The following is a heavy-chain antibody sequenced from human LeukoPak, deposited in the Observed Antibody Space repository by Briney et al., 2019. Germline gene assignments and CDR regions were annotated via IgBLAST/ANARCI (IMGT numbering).Heavy chain of an antibody. CDR3: ARQFSNMIVNAFDI. V-gene: IGHV1-69*04. Sequence: SVKVSCKASGGTSSSYAISWVRQSPGQRLEWMGRIIPILGIANYAKKFQGRVTITADKSTSTAYMELSSLRSEDTAVYYCARQFSNMIVNAFDIWGQGTMVTVSS. D-gene: IGHD3-22*01. CDR1: GGTSSSYA. J-gene: IGHJ3*02. CDR2: IIPILGIA.